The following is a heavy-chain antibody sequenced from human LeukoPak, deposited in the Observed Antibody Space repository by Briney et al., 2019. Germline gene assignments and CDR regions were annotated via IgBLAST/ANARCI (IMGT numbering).Heavy chain of an antibody. Sequence: GASVKVSCKASGYTFTRYYMHWVRQALGQGLDWMGIINPSSGSTSYAQKFQGRVTMTRDTSTSTVYMELSSLRSDDTAVYYCARSRTSSSWSPVIQQWGEGTLVTVSS. CDR1: GYTFTRYY. D-gene: IGHD6-13*01. J-gene: IGHJ1*01. CDR2: INPSSGST. CDR3: ARSRTSSSWSPVIQQ. V-gene: IGHV1-46*01.